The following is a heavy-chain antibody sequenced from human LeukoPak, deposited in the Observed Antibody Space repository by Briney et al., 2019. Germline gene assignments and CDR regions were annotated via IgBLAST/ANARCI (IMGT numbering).Heavy chain of an antibody. CDR3: TIDIGYSSSWYYFDY. CDR2: IKSKTDGGTT. D-gene: IGHD6-13*01. J-gene: IGHJ4*02. Sequence: PGGSLRLSCAASGFTFSNAWMSWVRQAPGKGLEWVGRIKSKTDGGTTDYAAPVKGRFTISRDDSKNTLYLQMNSLKTEDTAVYYCTIDIGYSSSWYYFDYWGQGTLVTVSS. V-gene: IGHV3-15*01. CDR1: GFTFSNAW.